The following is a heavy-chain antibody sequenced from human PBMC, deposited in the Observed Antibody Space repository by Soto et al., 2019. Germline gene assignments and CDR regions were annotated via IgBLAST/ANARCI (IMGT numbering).Heavy chain of an antibody. CDR2: ISYDGSNK. V-gene: IGHV3-30*18. CDR3: AKDLRGYLDY. CDR1: GFTFSNYG. Sequence: QVHLVESGGGVVQPGRSLRVSCAASGFTFSNYGMHWVRQAPDKGLEWVSFISYDGSNKYYADSVKGRFTISRDNSKNTLYLQMNSLRAEDTAVYYCAKDLRGYLDYWGQGTLVTVSS. J-gene: IGHJ4*02.